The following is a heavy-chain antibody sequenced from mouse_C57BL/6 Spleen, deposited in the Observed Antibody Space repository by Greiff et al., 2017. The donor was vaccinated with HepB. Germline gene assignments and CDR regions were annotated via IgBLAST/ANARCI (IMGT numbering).Heavy chain of an antibody. D-gene: IGHD1-1*01. V-gene: IGHV5-16*01. CDR3: ARDHYGSFDY. J-gene: IGHJ2*01. CDR1: GFTFSDYY. Sequence: EVKLVESEGGLVQPGSSMKLSCTASGFTFSDYYMAWVRQVPEKGLEWVANINYDGSSTYYLDSLKSRFIISRDNAKNILYLQMSSLKSEDTATYYCARDHYGSFDYWGQGTTLTVSS. CDR2: INYDGSST.